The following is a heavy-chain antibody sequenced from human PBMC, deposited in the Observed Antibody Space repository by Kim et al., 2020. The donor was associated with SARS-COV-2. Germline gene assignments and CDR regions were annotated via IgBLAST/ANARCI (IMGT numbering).Heavy chain of an antibody. D-gene: IGHD4-17*01. CDR3: ARGTTVVTPGAFDI. J-gene: IGHJ3*02. V-gene: IGHV1-18*01. Sequence: AQNLQGRVTMTTDTSTSTAYMDLRSLRSDDTAVYYCARGTTVVTPGAFDIWGQGTMVTVSS.